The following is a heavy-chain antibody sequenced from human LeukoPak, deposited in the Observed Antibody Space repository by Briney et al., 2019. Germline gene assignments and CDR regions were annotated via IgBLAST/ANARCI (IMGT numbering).Heavy chain of an antibody. CDR2: IGTSSTTI. CDR1: GFTFRSYT. Sequence: GGSLRLSCAASGFTFRSYTTNWVCQPPGRGLEWVSNIGTSSTTIYYADSVKGRFTISRDNAKNSLYLQMNSLRAEDTAVYYCAREPILGYCSSTSCDLYFEYWGQGTLVTVSS. D-gene: IGHD2-2*01. J-gene: IGHJ4*02. V-gene: IGHV3-48*04. CDR3: AREPILGYCSSTSCDLYFEY.